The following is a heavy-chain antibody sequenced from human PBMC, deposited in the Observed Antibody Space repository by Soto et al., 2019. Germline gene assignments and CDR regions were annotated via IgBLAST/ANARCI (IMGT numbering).Heavy chain of an antibody. J-gene: IGHJ4*02. Sequence: ETLSLTCTFSGGSISSSNYYWAWIRQSPGKGLGWVATLYYSGSTYSNPSLKSRVTISVDTSKNQFSLKLSSVTAADTAVYYCARVQWELLSYFDYWGLGTLVTVSS. D-gene: IGHD1-26*01. V-gene: IGHV4-39*01. CDR1: GGSISSSNYY. CDR2: LYYSGST. CDR3: ARVQWELLSYFDY.